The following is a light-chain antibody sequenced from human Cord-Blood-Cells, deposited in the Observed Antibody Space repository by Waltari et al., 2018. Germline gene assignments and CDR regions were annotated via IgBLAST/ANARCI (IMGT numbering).Light chain of an antibody. CDR3: SSYAGSNNLV. V-gene: IGLV2-8*01. CDR2: EVS. Sequence: QSALTQPPSASGSPGQSVTISCTGTSSDVGGYNYVSWYQQHPGKAPNLMIYEVSKRPSGAPDRFSGSKSGNPASLTVSGLQAEDEADYYCSSYAGSNNLVFGGGTKLTVL. CDR1: SSDVGGYNY. J-gene: IGLJ2*01.